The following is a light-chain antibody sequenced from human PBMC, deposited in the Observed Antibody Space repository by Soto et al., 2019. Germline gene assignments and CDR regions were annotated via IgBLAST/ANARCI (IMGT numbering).Light chain of an antibody. Sequence: EIVLTQSPATLSLSPGERATLSCRASQSVSSSYLAWYQQKPGQAPRLLIYGASTRATGIPARFSGSGSGTEFTLTISSLQSEDFAVYYCQQYNKWPPITFGQGTRLAIK. V-gene: IGKV3-15*01. CDR1: QSVSSSY. CDR2: GAS. CDR3: QQYNKWPPIT. J-gene: IGKJ5*01.